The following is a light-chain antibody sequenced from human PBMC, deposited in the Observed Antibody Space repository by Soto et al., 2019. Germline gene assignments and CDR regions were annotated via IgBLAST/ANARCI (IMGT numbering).Light chain of an antibody. CDR1: QSISSY. CDR2: AAS. V-gene: IGKV1-39*01. J-gene: IGKJ4*01. CDR3: QQSYSTPLT. Sequence: DIQMTQSPSSLSASVGDRVTITCRASQSISSYLNWYQQKPGKAPKILNYAASRMQNRVPSRFSGSGSGTDFTLTISSLQPEDFATYYCQQSYSTPLTFGGGTKVDIK.